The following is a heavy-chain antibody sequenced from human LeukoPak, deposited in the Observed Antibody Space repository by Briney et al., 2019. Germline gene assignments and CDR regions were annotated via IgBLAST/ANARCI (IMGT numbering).Heavy chain of an antibody. Sequence: GESLKISCKGFAYSFTSYWIGWVRQMPGKGLEWMGLIYPGDSDTRYSPSFQGQVTISADKSISTAYLQWSSLKASDTAMYYCASSGRGYNYGRDAFDIWGQGTMVTVSS. D-gene: IGHD5-18*01. CDR2: IYPGDSDT. J-gene: IGHJ3*02. CDR1: AYSFTSYW. CDR3: ASSGRGYNYGRDAFDI. V-gene: IGHV5-51*01.